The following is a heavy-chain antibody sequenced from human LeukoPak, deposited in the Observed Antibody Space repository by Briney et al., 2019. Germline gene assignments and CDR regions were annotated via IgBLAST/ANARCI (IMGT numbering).Heavy chain of an antibody. CDR2: IWYDGSNT. CDR1: GFTFSSYA. Sequence: PGRSLRLSCAASGFTFSSYAMHWVRQAPGKGLEWVAVIWYDGSNTYYADSVKGRFTISRDNSKNTVYLQMNSLRAEDTAVYYCARDILLWFGEYYGMDVWGQGTTVTVSS. J-gene: IGHJ6*02. D-gene: IGHD3-10*01. V-gene: IGHV3-33*08. CDR3: ARDILLWFGEYYGMDV.